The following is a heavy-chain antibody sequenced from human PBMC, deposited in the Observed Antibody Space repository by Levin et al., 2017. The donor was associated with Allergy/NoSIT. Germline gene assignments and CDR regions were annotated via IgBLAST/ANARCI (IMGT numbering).Heavy chain of an antibody. CDR2: ISSSSGDI. D-gene: IGHD5/OR15-5a*01. J-gene: IGHJ4*02. V-gene: IGHV3-21*01. Sequence: PGGSLRLSCAASGFTFTSYSMNWVRQAPGKGLEWVSSISSSSGDIYYADSVKGRFTISRDNAKNSLYLQMNSLRAEDTAVYYCASHAPARSVYAFRGQGTLVTVSS. CDR1: GFTFTSYS. CDR3: ASHAPARSVYAF.